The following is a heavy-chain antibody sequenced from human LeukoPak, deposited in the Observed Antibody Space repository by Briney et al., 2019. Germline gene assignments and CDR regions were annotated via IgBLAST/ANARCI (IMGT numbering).Heavy chain of an antibody. J-gene: IGHJ6*02. CDR3: AKRAEAVAGYYGMDV. D-gene: IGHD6-19*01. V-gene: IGHV3-30*18. CDR2: ISYDGRNK. CDR1: GFTFSNYG. Sequence: GGSLRLSCAASGFTFSNYGIHWVRQAPGKGLEWVAFISYDGRNKYYADSVKGRFTISRDNSKTPLYLQMNSLRADDTAVYYCAKRAEAVAGYYGMDVWGQGTTVTVSS.